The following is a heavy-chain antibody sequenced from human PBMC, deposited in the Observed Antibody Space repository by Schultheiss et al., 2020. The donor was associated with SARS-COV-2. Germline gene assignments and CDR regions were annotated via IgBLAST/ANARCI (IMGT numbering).Heavy chain of an antibody. V-gene: IGHV3-21*06. Sequence: GGSLRLSCAASGFTFATYNMHWVRQAPGKGLEFVASIRSSGRDIYYADSVQGRFIISRDTSKDTLYLQMNSLRAEDTAVYYCAREIGYYDSNAYLVDYYYYGMDVWGQGTTVTVSS. J-gene: IGHJ6*02. CDR2: IRSSGRDI. CDR1: GFTFATYN. CDR3: AREIGYYDSNAYLVDYYYYGMDV. D-gene: IGHD3-22*01.